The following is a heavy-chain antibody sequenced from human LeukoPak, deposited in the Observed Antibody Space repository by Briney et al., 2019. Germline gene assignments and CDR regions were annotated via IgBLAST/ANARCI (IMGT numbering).Heavy chain of an antibody. J-gene: IGHJ4*02. Sequence: GGSLRLSYAASGFSFSSYWMSWVRQAPGKGLEWVANIKRDGGEKYYVDSVKGRFTISRDNAKNSLYLQMNSLRAEDTAVYYCARDPVRRYDYWGQGTLVTVSS. CDR1: GFSFSSYW. D-gene: IGHD1-1*01. V-gene: IGHV3-7*01. CDR3: ARDPVRRYDY. CDR2: IKRDGGEK.